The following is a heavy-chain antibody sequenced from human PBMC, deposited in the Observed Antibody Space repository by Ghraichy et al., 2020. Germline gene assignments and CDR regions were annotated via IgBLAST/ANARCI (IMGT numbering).Heavy chain of an antibody. V-gene: IGHV5-51*01. CDR3: ARRPDCYNGICHKVVGAWYFVL. CDR2: IYPDDSDT. CDR1: GYSFSDYW. J-gene: IGHJ2*01. D-gene: IGHD2-8*01. Sequence: GESLNISCQASGYSFSDYWSAWVRQMHGKGLEWMGIIYPDDSDTRYSPSFQGQVTISVDRSTSTAYLQWSSLKASYTAMYYCARRPDCYNGICHKVVGAWYFVLWGRGTLLTVSS.